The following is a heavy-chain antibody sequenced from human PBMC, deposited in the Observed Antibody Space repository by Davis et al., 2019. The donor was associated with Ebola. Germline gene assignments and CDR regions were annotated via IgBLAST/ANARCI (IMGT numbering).Heavy chain of an antibody. J-gene: IGHJ6*02. Sequence: PSETLSLTCTVSGGSISSYYWSWIRQPPGKGLEWVSSISSSSSYIYYADSVKGRFTISRDNAKNSLYLQMNSLRAEDTAVYYCARDSYVLRFLEWLSYGMDVWGQGTLVTVSS. D-gene: IGHD3-3*01. CDR2: ISSSSSYI. CDR3: ARDSYVLRFLEWLSYGMDV. V-gene: IGHV3-21*01. CDR1: GGSISSYY.